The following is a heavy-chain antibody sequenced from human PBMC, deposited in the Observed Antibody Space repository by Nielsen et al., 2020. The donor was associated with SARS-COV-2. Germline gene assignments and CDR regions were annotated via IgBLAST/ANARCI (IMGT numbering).Heavy chain of an antibody. CDR2: IKTDGSIT. Sequence: WIRQPPGKGLVWVALIKTDGSITAYADFVKGRFTISRDNAKNTLHLEMSSLRAEDTAVYYCARDPQYSSGWYPYYYYGMDVWGQGTTVTVSS. CDR3: ARDPQYSSGWYPYYYYGMDV. D-gene: IGHD6-19*01. J-gene: IGHJ6*02. V-gene: IGHV3-74*01.